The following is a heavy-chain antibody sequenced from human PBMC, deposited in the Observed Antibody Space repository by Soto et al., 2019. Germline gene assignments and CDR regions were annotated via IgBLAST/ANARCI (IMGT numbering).Heavy chain of an antibody. CDR3: SRDTNRNMDV. V-gene: IGHV3-74*01. Sequence: PWGSLRLSCAASGFTFSRCWMHWVRQAPGKGLVWVSRINNEGSSTNHAASVKSRFTISRDNAKNTLYLPMNSLRAEDTAVYYCSRDTNRNMDVWGQGTTVTVSS. CDR2: INNEGSST. J-gene: IGHJ6*02. CDR1: GFTFSRCW. D-gene: IGHD1-1*01.